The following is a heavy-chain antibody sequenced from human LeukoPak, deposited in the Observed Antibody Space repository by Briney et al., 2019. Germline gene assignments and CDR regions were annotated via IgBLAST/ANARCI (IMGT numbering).Heavy chain of an antibody. V-gene: IGHV3-7*01. Sequence: GGSLRLSCAASGFTFTNYWMSWVRQAPGKGLEWVAKIKQDGGEGYYVDSVRGRFTISRDNAKNSLYLQMNSLRAEDTAVYYCARDPNYDGGCWGQGTRVTVSS. D-gene: IGHD3-16*01. CDR1: GFTFTNYW. J-gene: IGHJ4*02. CDR2: IKQDGGEG. CDR3: ARDPNYDGGC.